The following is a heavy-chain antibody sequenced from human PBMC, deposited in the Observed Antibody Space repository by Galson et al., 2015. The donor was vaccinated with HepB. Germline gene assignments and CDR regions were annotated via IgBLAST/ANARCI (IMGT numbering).Heavy chain of an antibody. V-gene: IGHV1-8*01. J-gene: IGHJ6*02. CDR1: GYTFTSYD. CDR2: MNPNSGNT. D-gene: IGHD2-2*01. Sequence: SVKVSCKASGYTFTSYDINWVRQATGQGLEWMGWMNPNSGNTGYAQKFQGRVTMTRNTSISTAYMELSSLRSEDTAVYYCARGRVGAYQLLFYYYGMDVWGQGTTVTVSS. CDR3: ARGRVGAYQLLFYYYGMDV.